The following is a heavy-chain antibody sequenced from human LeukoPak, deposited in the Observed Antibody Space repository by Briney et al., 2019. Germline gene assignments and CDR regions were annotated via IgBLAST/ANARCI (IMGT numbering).Heavy chain of an antibody. Sequence: PGGSLRLSCVASGFPFSSYWMTWVRQAPGKGPEWVSYIGSSSSPIYYTDSVKGRFTISRDNATNLLYLQMNSLRAEDTALYYCAREKQQLVLYYGMDVWGQGTTVTVSS. D-gene: IGHD6-13*01. CDR1: GFPFSSYW. CDR2: IGSSSSPI. CDR3: AREKQQLVLYYGMDV. V-gene: IGHV3-48*01. J-gene: IGHJ6*02.